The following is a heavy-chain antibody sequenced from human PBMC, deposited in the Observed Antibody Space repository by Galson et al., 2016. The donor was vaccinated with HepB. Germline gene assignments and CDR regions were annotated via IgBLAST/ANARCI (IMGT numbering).Heavy chain of an antibody. J-gene: IGHJ4*02. D-gene: IGHD4-23*01. CDR2: VDLGDGAK. V-gene: IGHV3-7*01. CDR3: ARQKESREYGGNSPDY. CDR1: GFTFSRHW. Sequence: SLRLSCAVSGFTFSRHWMSWVRQAPGKGLEWVANVDLGDGAKYYVNSVAGRFTISRNNARNSLYLQMNSLRAEDTALYYCARQKESREYGGNSPDYWGQGTPVTISS.